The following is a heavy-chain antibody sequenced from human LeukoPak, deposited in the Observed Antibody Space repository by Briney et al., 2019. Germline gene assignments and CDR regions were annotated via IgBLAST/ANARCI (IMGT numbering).Heavy chain of an antibody. CDR1: GGSISSGSYY. CDR3: ARLSGYDWETSYDY. V-gene: IGHV4-61*02. Sequence: SETLSLTCTVSGGSISSGSYYWSWIRQPAGKGLEWIGRIYTSGSTNYNPSLKNRVTISVDTSKNQFSLKLNSVTAADTAVYYCARLSGYDWETSYDYWGQGTLVTVSS. CDR2: IYTSGST. J-gene: IGHJ4*02. D-gene: IGHD5-12*01.